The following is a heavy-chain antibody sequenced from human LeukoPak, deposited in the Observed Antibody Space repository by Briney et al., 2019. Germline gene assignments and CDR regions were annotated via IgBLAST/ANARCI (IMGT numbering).Heavy chain of an antibody. CDR1: GGSISSGDYY. D-gene: IGHD3-22*01. J-gene: IGHJ3*02. Sequence: SETLSLTCTVSGGSISSGDYYWSWIRQPPGKGLEWIGYIYYSGSTNYNPSLKSRVTISVDTSKNQFSLKLSSVTAADTAVYYCAREIYSSGYSWAFDIWGQGTMVTVSS. CDR2: IYYSGST. CDR3: AREIYSSGYSWAFDI. V-gene: IGHV4-61*08.